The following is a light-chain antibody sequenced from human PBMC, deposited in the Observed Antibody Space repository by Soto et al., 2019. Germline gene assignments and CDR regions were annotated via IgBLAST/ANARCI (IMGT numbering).Light chain of an antibody. Sequence: EIQITQSPSSVSASVGDRVTITCRASQGISTGLAWYQQQPGKAPKLLIYTASTLESGVPSRFSGSGSGTEFTLTISSLQADDYATYYCQHYNSYPEAFGQGTKVDIK. V-gene: IGKV1D-16*01. CDR2: TAS. CDR3: QHYNSYPEA. J-gene: IGKJ1*01. CDR1: QGISTG.